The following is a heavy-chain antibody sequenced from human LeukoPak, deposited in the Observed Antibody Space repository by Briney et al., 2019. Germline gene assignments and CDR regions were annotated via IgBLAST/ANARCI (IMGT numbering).Heavy chain of an antibody. J-gene: IGHJ6*03. Sequence: SETLSLTCTVSGGSISSYYWSWIRQPPGKGLEWIGYIYTSGSTNYNPSLKSRVTISVDTSKNQFSLKLSSVTAADTAVYYCARDLRFHDDYSNYYYYMDVWGKGTTVTVSS. CDR3: ARDLRFHDDYSNYYYYMDV. CDR1: GGSISSYY. V-gene: IGHV4-59*01. D-gene: IGHD4-11*01. CDR2: IYTSGST.